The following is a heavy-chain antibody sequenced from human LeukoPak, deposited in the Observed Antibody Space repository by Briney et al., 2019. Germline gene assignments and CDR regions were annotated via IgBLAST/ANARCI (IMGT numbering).Heavy chain of an antibody. CDR2: IHHSGTT. Sequence: SGTLSLTCAVSGGSISSSNWWNWVRQPPGKGLEWIGEIHHSGTTHYNPSLKSRLTISVDKSKNQFSLRLSSVTAADTAVYYCASRSSGWYLDYWGQGTLVTVSS. V-gene: IGHV4-4*02. CDR1: GGSISSSNW. J-gene: IGHJ4*02. CDR3: ASRSSGWYLDY. D-gene: IGHD6-19*01.